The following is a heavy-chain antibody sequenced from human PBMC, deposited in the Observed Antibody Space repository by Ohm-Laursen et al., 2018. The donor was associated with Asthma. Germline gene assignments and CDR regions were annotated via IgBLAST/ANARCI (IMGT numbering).Heavy chain of an antibody. CDR3: AKWRGGGRHYKYYGMDV. D-gene: IGHD1-26*01. CDR2: ISGSGDST. V-gene: IGHV3-23*01. CDR1: GFTFSNYA. J-gene: IGHJ6*02. Sequence: SLRLSCTASGFTFSNYAMSWVRQAPGKGLEWASAISGSGDSTYHADTVKDRYTISRDNSKNTLYLQMSSLRAEDTAVYYCAKWRGGGRHYKYYGMDVWGQGTTVTVS.